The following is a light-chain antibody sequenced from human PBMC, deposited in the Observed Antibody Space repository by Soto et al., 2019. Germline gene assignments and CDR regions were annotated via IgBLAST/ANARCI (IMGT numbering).Light chain of an antibody. CDR1: QSISSY. CDR3: QQSYRMPLS. J-gene: IGKJ4*01. V-gene: IGKV1-39*01. CDR2: AAS. Sequence: DIQMTQSPSSLSASVGDRVTITCRASQSISSYLNWYQQKPGKAPNLLIYAASSLQSGVPARFSGSGSGTDFTLTISSLQPEDCATYYCQQSYRMPLSFGGGTKVEIK.